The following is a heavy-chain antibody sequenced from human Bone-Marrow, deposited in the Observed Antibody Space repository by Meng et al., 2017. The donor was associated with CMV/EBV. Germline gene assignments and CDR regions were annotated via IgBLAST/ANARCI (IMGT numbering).Heavy chain of an antibody. CDR1: GYTLTSYA. J-gene: IGHJ4*02. D-gene: IGHD6-13*01. CDR3: ARGSLEADEDPG. CDR2: INTITEDP. Sequence: QVQPVPSESELKPPGASVKVSCRPSGYTLTSYAMNWVRWAPGQGLEWMGWINTITEDPTYAQGFTGRFVFSLDTSVSTAYLQISSLKTDDTAVYYCARGSLEADEDPGWGQGTLVTVSS. V-gene: IGHV7-4-1*02.